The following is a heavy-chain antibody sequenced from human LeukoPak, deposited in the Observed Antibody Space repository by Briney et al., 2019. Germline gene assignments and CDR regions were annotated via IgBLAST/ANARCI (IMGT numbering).Heavy chain of an antibody. CDR3: ARANSSGYIFDY. D-gene: IGHD3-22*01. J-gene: IGHJ4*02. CDR1: GGSISSYY. CDR2: IYYSGST. V-gene: IGHV4-59*01. Sequence: SEPLSLPCTVSGGSISSYYWSWIRQPPRKGLEWIGYIYYSGSTNYNPSLKSRVTISVDTSKNQFSLKLSSVTAADAAVYYCARANSSGYIFDYWGQGTLVTVSS.